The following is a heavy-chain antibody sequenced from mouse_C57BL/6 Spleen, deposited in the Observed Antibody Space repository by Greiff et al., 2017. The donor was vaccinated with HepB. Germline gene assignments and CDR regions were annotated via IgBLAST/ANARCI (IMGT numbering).Heavy chain of an antibody. D-gene: IGHD1-1*01. V-gene: IGHV1-50*01. J-gene: IGHJ4*01. CDR2: IDPSDSYT. CDR3: ARSTSYYYGSSPYYAMDY. Sequence: VQLQQPGAELVKPGASVKLSCKASGYTFTSYWMQWVKQRPGQGLEWIGEIDPSDSYTNYNQKFKGKATLTVDTSSSTAYMQLSSLTSEDSAVYYCARSTSYYYGSSPYYAMDYWGQGTSVTVSS. CDR1: GYTFTSYW.